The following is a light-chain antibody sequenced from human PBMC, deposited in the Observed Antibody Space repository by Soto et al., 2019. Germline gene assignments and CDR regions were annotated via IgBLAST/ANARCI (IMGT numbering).Light chain of an antibody. CDR2: KAS. CDR3: QQYNDNWT. Sequence: DIQMTQSPSTLTASVGDRVTITCRASQSIRSWLAWYQQKPGKAPKLLIYKASTLQSGVPSRFRGSGSGTEFTLAISSLQPDDSATYYCQQYNDNWTFGQGTKVEIK. J-gene: IGKJ1*01. V-gene: IGKV1-5*03. CDR1: QSIRSW.